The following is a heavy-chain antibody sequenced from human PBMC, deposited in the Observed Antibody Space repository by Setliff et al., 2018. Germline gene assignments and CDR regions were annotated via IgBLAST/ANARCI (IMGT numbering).Heavy chain of an antibody. J-gene: IGHJ4*02. Sequence: ASVKVSCKASGGTFSSSGISWVRQAPGQGLEWMGGTIPLFGTTSYAQKFQGRVTIITDESTSTAYMEVSSLRSEDTAVYYCVRGPGPSVVVAMPFDRWGQGTLVTVSS. D-gene: IGHD5-12*01. CDR3: VRGPGPSVVVAMPFDR. V-gene: IGHV1-69*05. CDR2: TIPLFGTT. CDR1: GGTFSSSG.